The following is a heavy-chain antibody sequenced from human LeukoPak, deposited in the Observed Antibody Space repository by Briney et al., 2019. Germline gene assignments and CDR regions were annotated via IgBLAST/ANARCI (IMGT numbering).Heavy chain of an antibody. J-gene: IGHJ4*02. D-gene: IGHD1-26*01. CDR3: ARDLYVVGATDY. CDR2: INPNSGGT. Sequence: ASVKVSCKASGYTFTGYYMHWVRQAPGQGLEWMGWINPNSGGTNYAQKFRGRVTMTRDMSISTAYMELSRLRSDDTAVYYCARDLYVVGATDYWGQGTLVTVSS. CDR1: GYTFTGYY. V-gene: IGHV1-2*02.